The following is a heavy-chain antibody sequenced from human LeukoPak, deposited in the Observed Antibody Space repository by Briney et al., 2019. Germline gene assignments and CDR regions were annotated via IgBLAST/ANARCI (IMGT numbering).Heavy chain of an antibody. CDR1: GFTFSNAW. CDR2: IKSKTDGGTT. J-gene: IGHJ4*02. D-gene: IGHD3-22*01. V-gene: IGHV3-15*01. Sequence: PGGSLRLSCAASGFTFSNAWMSWVRQAPGKGLEWVGRIKSKTDGGTTDYAAPVKGRFTISRDDSKNTLYLQMNSLKTEDTAVYYCTTDLADPNYYDSSPFYRYWGQGTLVTVSS. CDR3: TTDLADPNYYDSSPFYRY.